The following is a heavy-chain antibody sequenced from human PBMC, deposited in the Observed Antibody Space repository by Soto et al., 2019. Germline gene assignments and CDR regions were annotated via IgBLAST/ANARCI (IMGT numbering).Heavy chain of an antibody. V-gene: IGHV1-69*12. D-gene: IGHD3-22*01. CDR1: GGTLSNYG. Sequence: QVQLVQSGAEVKKPGSSVKVSCKYSGGTLSNYGFSWLRQAHGHGLECMGVIVPIFGAEHPQKFQGRVTITADEFRNTVVMELRGLRSEDTAVYYCARGGSENEGSGYYQGHVWGKGTTVTVSS. CDR2: IVPIFGA. CDR3: ARGGSENEGSGYYQGHV. J-gene: IGHJ6*04.